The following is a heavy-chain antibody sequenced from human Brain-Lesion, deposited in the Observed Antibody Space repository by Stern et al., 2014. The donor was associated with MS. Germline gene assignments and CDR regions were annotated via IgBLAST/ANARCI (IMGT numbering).Heavy chain of an antibody. J-gene: IGHJ4*02. D-gene: IGHD1-26*01. V-gene: IGHV1-24*01. CDR3: ATLSPGAGGNYYRHFDY. CDR1: GYTLTELS. Sequence: QLVQSGAEVKKPGASVKVSCKVSGYTLTELSMHWVRQAPRKGLEGMGGFDPEDGETIYAQKFQGRVTMTEDTSTDTAYMELSSLRSEDTAVYYCATLSPGAGGNYYRHFDYWGQGTLVTVSS. CDR2: FDPEDGET.